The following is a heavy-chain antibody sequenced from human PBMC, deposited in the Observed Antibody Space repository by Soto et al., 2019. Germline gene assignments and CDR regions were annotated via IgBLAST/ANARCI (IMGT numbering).Heavy chain of an antibody. CDR1: GFTVSSNY. J-gene: IGHJ4*02. Sequence: TGGSLRLSCAASGFTVSSNYMSWVRQAPGKGLEWVSVIYSGGSTYYADSVKGRFTISRDNSKNTLYLQMNSLRAEDTAVYYCARETPDYYGSGDYFDYWGQGTLVTAPQ. D-gene: IGHD3-10*01. CDR2: IYSGGST. CDR3: ARETPDYYGSGDYFDY. V-gene: IGHV3-66*01.